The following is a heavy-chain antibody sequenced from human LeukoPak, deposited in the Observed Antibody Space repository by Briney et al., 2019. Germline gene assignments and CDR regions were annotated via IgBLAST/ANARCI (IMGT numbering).Heavy chain of an antibody. CDR3: AKDLQLRYFDWSYGMDV. J-gene: IGHJ6*02. CDR1: GFTFSSYG. V-gene: IGHV3-30*18. D-gene: IGHD3-9*01. CDR2: ISYDGSNK. Sequence: GGSLRLSCAASGFTFSSYGMHWVRQALGKGLEWVAVISYDGSNKYYADSVKGRFTISRDNSKNTLYLQMNSLRAEDTAVYYCAKDLQLRYFDWSYGMDVWGQGTTVTVSS.